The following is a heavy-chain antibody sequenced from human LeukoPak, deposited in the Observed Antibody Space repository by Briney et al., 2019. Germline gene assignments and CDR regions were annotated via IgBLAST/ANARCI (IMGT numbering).Heavy chain of an antibody. D-gene: IGHD1-26*01. J-gene: IGHJ5*02. CDR3: ARRGASSNWFDP. V-gene: IGHV4-34*01. CDR2: INHSGST. CDR1: GGSFSGYY. Sequence: PSETLSLTCAVYGGSFSGYYWSWIRQPPGKGLEWIGEINHSGSTNYNPSLTSRVTISVDTSKNPFSLKLSSVTAADTAVYYCARRGASSNWFDPWGQGTLVTVSS.